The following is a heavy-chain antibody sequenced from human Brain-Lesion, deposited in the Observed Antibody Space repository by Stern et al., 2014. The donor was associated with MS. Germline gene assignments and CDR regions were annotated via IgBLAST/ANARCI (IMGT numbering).Heavy chain of an antibody. J-gene: IGHJ5*01. CDR1: GFTFSNYW. D-gene: IGHD3-10*01. CDR3: ARGERWFDS. Sequence: EVQLEESGGGFVQPGGSLRLSCAASGFTFSNYWMHWVRQAPGKGPVWVSRVNKDGRRTSYADSVKGRFTMSRDNAKNTLYLQMNSLRVEDTAIYYCARGERWFDSWGQGTLVTVSS. V-gene: IGHV3-74*02. CDR2: VNKDGRRT.